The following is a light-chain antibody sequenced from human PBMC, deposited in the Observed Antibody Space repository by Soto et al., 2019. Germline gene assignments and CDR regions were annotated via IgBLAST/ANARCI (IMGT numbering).Light chain of an antibody. Sequence: QSVLAQPASVSGSPGQSIAISCTGTSSDIGAYDYVSWYQQFPDKPPKLIIYDVSHRPSGVSDRFSGSKSVNTATLTISRLQAEVEADYYFSSYTSSSTRVFGTGTKLTVL. CDR2: DVS. V-gene: IGLV2-14*03. CDR3: SSYTSSSTRV. CDR1: SSDIGAYDY. J-gene: IGLJ1*01.